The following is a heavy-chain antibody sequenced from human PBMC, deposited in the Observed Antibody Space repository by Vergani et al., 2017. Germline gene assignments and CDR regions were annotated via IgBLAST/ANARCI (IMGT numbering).Heavy chain of an antibody. CDR2: ISGSGGST. V-gene: IGHV3-23*01. CDR1: GFTFSSYA. J-gene: IGHJ4*02. CDR3: AKDLTAPHQYDYVWGSYPDY. Sequence: EVQLLESGGGLVQPGGSLRLSCAASGFTFSSYAMSWVRQAPGKGLEWVSAISGSGGSTYYADSVKGRFTISRDNSKNTLYLQMNSLRAEDTAVYYCAKDLTAPHQYDYVWGSYPDYWGQGTLGTVSS. D-gene: IGHD3-16*02.